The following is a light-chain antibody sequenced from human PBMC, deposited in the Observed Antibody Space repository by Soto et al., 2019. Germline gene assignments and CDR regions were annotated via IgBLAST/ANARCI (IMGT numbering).Light chain of an antibody. CDR3: SSYTSSSTLEV. V-gene: IGLV2-14*01. Sequence: QSALTQPASVSGSPGQSITISCTGTSSDVGGYNYVSWYQQHPGKAPKLMIYDVSNRPSGASNRFSGSKSGNTASLTISGLQAEDEADYYCSSYTSSSTLEVFGTGTKVNVL. CDR2: DVS. J-gene: IGLJ1*01. CDR1: SSDVGGYNY.